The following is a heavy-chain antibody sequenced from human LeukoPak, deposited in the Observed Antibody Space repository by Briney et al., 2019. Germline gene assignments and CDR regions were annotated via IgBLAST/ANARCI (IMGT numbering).Heavy chain of an antibody. CDR2: IYPGDSDT. CDR3: ARLPDDYGGNPVIDY. J-gene: IGHJ4*02. Sequence: GASLNISCKGSGYSFTSYWIGWVRPMPGKGLEWMGIIYPGDSDTRYSPSFQGHVTISADKFISTAYLLWSSLKASDTAMYYCARLPDDYGGNPVIDYWGQGTLVTVSS. V-gene: IGHV5-51*01. D-gene: IGHD4-23*01. CDR1: GYSFTSYW.